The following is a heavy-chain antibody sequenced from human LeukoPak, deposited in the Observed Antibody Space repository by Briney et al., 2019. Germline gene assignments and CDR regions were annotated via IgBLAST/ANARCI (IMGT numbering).Heavy chain of an antibody. CDR2: ISAYNGNT. CDR3: ARDLKRTVGATTTSDY. J-gene: IGHJ4*02. Sequence: GASVKVSCKASGYTFTSYGISWVRQAPGQGLEWMGWISAYNGNTNYAQKLQGRVTMTTDTSTSTGYMELRSLTSDDTAVYYCARDLKRTVGATTTSDYWGQGTLVTVSS. D-gene: IGHD1-26*01. V-gene: IGHV1-18*01. CDR1: GYTFTSYG.